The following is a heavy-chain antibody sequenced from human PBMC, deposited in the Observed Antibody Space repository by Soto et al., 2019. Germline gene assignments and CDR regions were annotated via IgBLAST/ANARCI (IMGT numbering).Heavy chain of an antibody. CDR3: ARVDYYDSSGPDGDAFDI. J-gene: IGHJ3*02. D-gene: IGHD3-22*01. V-gene: IGHV3-33*01. Sequence: QVQLVESGGGVVQPGRSLRLSCAASGLTFSSYGMHWVRQAPGKGLEWVAVIWYDGSNKYYADSVKGRFTISRDNSKNTLYLQMNSLRAEDTAVYYCARVDYYDSSGPDGDAFDIWGQGTMVTVSS. CDR2: IWYDGSNK. CDR1: GLTFSSYG.